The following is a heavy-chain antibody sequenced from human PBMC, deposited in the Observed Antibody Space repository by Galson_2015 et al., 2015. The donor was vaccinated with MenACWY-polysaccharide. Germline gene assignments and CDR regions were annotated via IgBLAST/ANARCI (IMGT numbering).Heavy chain of an antibody. CDR1: GFTFSSYW. Sequence: SLRLSCAASGFTFSSYWMHWVRQAPGKGLVWVSRINSDGSSTSYADSVKGRFTISRDNAKNTLYLQMNSLRAEDTAVYYCARDSLRYCGGDCYYDYWGQGTLVTVSS. CDR3: ARDSLRYCGGDCYYDY. V-gene: IGHV3-74*01. CDR2: INSDGSST. D-gene: IGHD2-21*02. J-gene: IGHJ4*02.